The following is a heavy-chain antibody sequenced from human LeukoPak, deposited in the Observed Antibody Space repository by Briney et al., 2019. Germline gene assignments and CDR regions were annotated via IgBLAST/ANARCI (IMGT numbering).Heavy chain of an antibody. CDR3: ARPVEMATISDAFDI. V-gene: IGHV4-34*01. D-gene: IGHD5-24*01. CDR2: INHSGST. CDR1: GGSFSGYY. Sequence: SETLSLTCAVYGGSFSGYYWSWIRQPPGKGLEWIGEINHSGSTNYNPSLKSRVTISVDTSKNQFSLKLSSVTAADTAVYYCARPVEMATISDAFDIWGQGTMVTVSS. J-gene: IGHJ3*02.